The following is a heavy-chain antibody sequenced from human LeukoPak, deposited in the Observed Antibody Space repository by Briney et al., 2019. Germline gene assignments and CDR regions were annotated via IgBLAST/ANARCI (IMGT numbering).Heavy chain of an antibody. CDR3: ASSIGGYYYYGMDV. CDR2: IYSGGST. D-gene: IGHD3-22*01. J-gene: IGHJ6*02. Sequence: PGGSLRLSCAASGFTVSSNYMSWVRQAPGKGLEWVSVIYSGGSTYYADSVKGRFTISRHNSKNTLYLQMNSLRAEDTAVYYCASSIGGYYYYGMDVWGQGITVTVSS. V-gene: IGHV3-53*04. CDR1: GFTVSSNY.